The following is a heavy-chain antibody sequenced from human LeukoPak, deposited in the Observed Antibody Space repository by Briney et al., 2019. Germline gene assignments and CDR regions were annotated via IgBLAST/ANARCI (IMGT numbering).Heavy chain of an antibody. CDR2: VTNGGTT. D-gene: IGHD3-22*01. J-gene: IGHJ4*02. V-gene: IGHV3-23*01. Sequence: PGGSLRLSCAASGLTFSSHTMNWVRQAPGKGLEYISSVTNGGTTYYADSVKGRFTISRDNSKSTLYLQMNSLRAEDTAVYYCARSFYYDTSGSYYFDYWGQGTLVTVSS. CDR1: GLTFSSHT. CDR3: ARSFYYDTSGSYYFDY.